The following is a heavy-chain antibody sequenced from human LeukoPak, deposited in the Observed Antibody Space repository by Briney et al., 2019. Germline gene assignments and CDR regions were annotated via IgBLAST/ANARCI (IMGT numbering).Heavy chain of an antibody. Sequence: EASVKVSCKASRYSFTRYGISCVRQAPGQGREWMGWISAYNVNTNYAQKFRGRVTLTTDTSTSTAYMELRSRRSDDTAVYYCARPVVGAGHDAFDIWGQGALVTVSS. CDR1: RYSFTRYG. V-gene: IGHV1-18*01. J-gene: IGHJ3*02. CDR3: ARPVVGAGHDAFDI. CDR2: ISAYNVNT. D-gene: IGHD1-26*01.